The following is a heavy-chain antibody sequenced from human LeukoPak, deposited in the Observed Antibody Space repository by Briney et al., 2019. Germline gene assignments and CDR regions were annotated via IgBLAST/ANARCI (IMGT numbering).Heavy chain of an antibody. J-gene: IGHJ3*02. D-gene: IGHD3-22*01. Sequence: ASVKVSCKASGYTFTGYYMHWVRQAPGQGLEWMGWINPNSGGTNYAQKFRGRVTMTRDTSISTAYMELSRLRSDDTAVYYCASNYYYDSSGYKGDDAFDIWGQGTMVTVSS. V-gene: IGHV1-2*02. CDR3: ASNYYYDSSGYKGDDAFDI. CDR1: GYTFTGYY. CDR2: INPNSGGT.